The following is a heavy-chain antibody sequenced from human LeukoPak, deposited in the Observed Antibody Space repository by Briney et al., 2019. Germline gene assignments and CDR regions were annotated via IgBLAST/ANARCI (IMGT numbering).Heavy chain of an antibody. Sequence: PGGSLRLSCAASGFTFSSYSMNWVRQAPGKGLEWVSYISSSSSTIYYADSVKGRFTISRDNAKNSLYLQMNSLRAEDTAVYYCATRMGWELLHAFDIWGQGTMVTVSS. D-gene: IGHD1-26*01. CDR3: ATRMGWELLHAFDI. CDR1: GFTFSSYS. V-gene: IGHV3-48*01. CDR2: ISSSSSTI. J-gene: IGHJ3*02.